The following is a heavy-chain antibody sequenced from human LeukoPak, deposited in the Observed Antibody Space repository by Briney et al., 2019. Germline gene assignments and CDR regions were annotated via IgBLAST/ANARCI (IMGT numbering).Heavy chain of an antibody. J-gene: IGHJ5*02. D-gene: IGHD3-3*02. CDR3: ATDISWFET. CDR2: IYGSGRT. V-gene: IGHV4-59*11. CDR1: GVSINSHY. Sequence: PSETLSLTCTVSGVSINSHYLNWIRQPPGKGLEWIGYIYGSGRTNYNPSLKSRVTMSVDTSKSQFSLRLSSVTAADTALYYCATDISWFETWGQGTLVTVSS.